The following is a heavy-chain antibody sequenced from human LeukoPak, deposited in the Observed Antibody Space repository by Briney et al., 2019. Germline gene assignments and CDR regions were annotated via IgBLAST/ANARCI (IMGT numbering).Heavy chain of an antibody. D-gene: IGHD3-22*01. CDR3: AKSRGYYDSSGYCAPNSFDY. CDR2: ISGSGGST. Sequence: PGGSLRLSCAASGFTFSSYAMSWVRQAPGKGLEWVSAISGSGGSTYYADSVKGRFTISRDNSKNTLYLQMNSLRAEDTAVYYCAKSRGYYDSSGYCAPNSFDYWGQGTLVTVSS. J-gene: IGHJ4*02. V-gene: IGHV3-23*01. CDR1: GFTFSSYA.